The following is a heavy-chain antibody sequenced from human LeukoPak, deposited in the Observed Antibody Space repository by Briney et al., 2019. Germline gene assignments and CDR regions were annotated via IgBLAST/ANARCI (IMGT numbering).Heavy chain of an antibody. Sequence: PSETLSLTCTVSGGSISSSSYYWGWIRQPPGKGLEWSGSIYYSGSTYYNPSLKSRVTISVDTSKNQFSLKLSSVTAADTAVYYCASYPTGIAVAGNTDYWGQGTLVTVSS. D-gene: IGHD6-19*01. CDR2: IYYSGST. J-gene: IGHJ4*02. V-gene: IGHV4-39*01. CDR1: GGSISSSSYY. CDR3: ASYPTGIAVAGNTDY.